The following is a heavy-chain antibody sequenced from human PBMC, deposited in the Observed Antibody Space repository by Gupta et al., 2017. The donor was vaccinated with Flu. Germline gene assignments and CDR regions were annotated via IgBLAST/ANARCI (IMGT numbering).Heavy chain of an antibody. CDR1: SYG. CDR2: ISYDGSNK. CDR3: AKDPSSYGYNFNYYYYGMDV. D-gene: IGHD5-18*01. J-gene: IGHJ6*02. V-gene: IGHV3-30*18. Sequence: SYGMHWVRQAPGKGLEWVAVISYDGSNKYYADSVKGRFTISRDNSKNTLYLQMNSLRAEDTAVYYCAKDPSSYGYNFNYYYYGMDVWGQGTTVTVSS.